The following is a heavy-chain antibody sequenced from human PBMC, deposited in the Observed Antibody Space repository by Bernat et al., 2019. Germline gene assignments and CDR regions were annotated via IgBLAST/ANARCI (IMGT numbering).Heavy chain of an antibody. CDR3: ARDAVVETPDYYYYGMDV. D-gene: IGHD2-15*01. V-gene: IGHV3-30-3*01. Sequence: QVQLVESGGGVVQPGRSLRLSCAASGFTFSSYAMHWVRQAPGKGLEWVAVISYDGSNKYYADSVKGRFTISRDNSKNTLYLQMNSLRAEDTAVYYCARDAVVETPDYYYYGMDVWDQGTTVTVSS. CDR1: GFTFSSYA. J-gene: IGHJ6*02. CDR2: ISYDGSNK.